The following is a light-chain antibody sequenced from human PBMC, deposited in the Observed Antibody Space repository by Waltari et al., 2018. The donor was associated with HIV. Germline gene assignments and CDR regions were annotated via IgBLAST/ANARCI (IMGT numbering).Light chain of an antibody. CDR2: GAS. CDR3: QQPWT. CDR1: QSVSSN. Sequence: EIVMTQSPATLSVSPGERATLSCRASQSVSSNLAWYQQKPGQAPRLLIYGASNRATGIPARFSGSGSGTDFTLTISSLEPEDFAVYYCQQPWTFGQGTRVEIK. J-gene: IGKJ1*01. V-gene: IGKV3D-15*01.